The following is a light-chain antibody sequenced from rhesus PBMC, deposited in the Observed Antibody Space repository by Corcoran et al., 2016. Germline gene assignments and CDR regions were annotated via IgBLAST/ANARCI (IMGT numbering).Light chain of an antibody. J-gene: IGKJ2*01. CDR3: QQGYNTPYS. V-gene: IGKV1-18*01. CDR1: QGISSW. Sequence: DIQMTQSPSSLSASVGDKVTITCRASQGISSWLAWYRQKPGKAPKLLIYAASSWQSGVPSRFSGSGSGTDYTLTISSLQPEDFATYYGQQGYNTPYSFGQGTKVEIK. CDR2: AAS.